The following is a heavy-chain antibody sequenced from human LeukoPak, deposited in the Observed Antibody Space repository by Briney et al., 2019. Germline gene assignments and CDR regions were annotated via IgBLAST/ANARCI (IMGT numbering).Heavy chain of an antibody. CDR3: AGGGGSYGDV. CDR1: GYTFTDYY. CDR2: FDPYNGGI. J-gene: IGHJ3*01. V-gene: IGHV1-2*06. D-gene: IGHD1-26*01. Sequence: AASVKVSCKASGYTFTDYYMHWVRQAPGQGLEWMGRFDPYNGGISYAQKFQGRVTITRDTSVSTDYMELSSLTSDDTAMYYCAGGGGSYGDVWGQRTMVAVSS.